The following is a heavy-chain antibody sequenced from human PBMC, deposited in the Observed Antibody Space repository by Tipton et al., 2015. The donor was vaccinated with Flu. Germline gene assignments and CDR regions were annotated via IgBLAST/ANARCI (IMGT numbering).Heavy chain of an antibody. V-gene: IGHV4-38-2*01. CDR2: IHQSGTT. D-gene: IGHD6-6*01. J-gene: IGHJ2*01. CDR1: GYSIRSGYY. CDR3: ARYSSSVATYWYFDL. Sequence: LRLSCAVSGYSIRSGYYWDWIRQPPGKGLEWIGSIHQSGTTYYKSSLKSRATISVDTSKNQFSLTLNSVTAADTAMYYCARYSSSVATYWYFDLWGRGTLVTVSS.